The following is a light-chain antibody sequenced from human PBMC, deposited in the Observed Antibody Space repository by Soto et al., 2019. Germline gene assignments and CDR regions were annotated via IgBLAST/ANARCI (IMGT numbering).Light chain of an antibody. V-gene: IGKV3-15*01. CDR2: GAS. J-gene: IGKJ2*01. CDR1: QSVSSN. CDR3: QQYNKWPPYT. Sequence: EIVMTQSPANLSVSPGERATLSCRASQSVSSNLAWYQQKPGQGPRLLIYGASTRATAIPARFSGSGSWTEFTLTISSLQSEDVAVYYCQQYNKWPPYTFGQGTKVEIK.